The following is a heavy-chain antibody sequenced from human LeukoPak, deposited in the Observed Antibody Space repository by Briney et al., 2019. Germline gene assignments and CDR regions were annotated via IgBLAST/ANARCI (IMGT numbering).Heavy chain of an antibody. CDR1: GGTFSSYA. CDR3: ARTYCGGDCYSSRGWFDT. D-gene: IGHD2-21*02. V-gene: IGHV1-69*06. J-gene: IGHJ5*02. Sequence: SVKVSCKASGGTFSSYAISWVRQAPGQGLEWLGGIIPIFGTANYAQKFQGRVTITADKSTSTAYMEVSSLRSEDTAVYYCARTYCGGDCYSSRGWFDTWGQGTLVTVSS. CDR2: IIPIFGTA.